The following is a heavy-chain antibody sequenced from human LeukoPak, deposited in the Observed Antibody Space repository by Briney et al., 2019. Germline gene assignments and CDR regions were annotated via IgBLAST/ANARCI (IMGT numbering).Heavy chain of an antibody. CDR1: GGSISSYY. CDR2: IYYSGST. D-gene: IGHD3-10*01. CDR3: ARVLPGYYGSGSYHDY. Sequence: SETLSLTCTVSGGSISSYYWSWIRQPPGKGLEWIGYIYYSGSTNYNPSLKSRVTISVDTSKNQFSLKLSSVTAADTAVYYCARVLPGYYGSGSYHDYWGQGTLVTVSS. V-gene: IGHV4-59*01. J-gene: IGHJ4*02.